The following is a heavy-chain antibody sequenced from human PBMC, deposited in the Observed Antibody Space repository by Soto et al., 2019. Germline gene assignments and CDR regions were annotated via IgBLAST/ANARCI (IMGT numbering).Heavy chain of an antibody. CDR2: LSGSGGRT. D-gene: IGHD5-12*01. CDR1: GFTFSSYA. V-gene: IGHV3-23*01. J-gene: IGHJ6*02. Sequence: HPGGSLRLSCAASGFTFSSYAMSWVRQAPGKGLEWVSALSGSGGRTYYADSVKGRFTISRDNSKNTLYLQMNSLRAEDTALYYCAKDLVEDMATCGVDVWGQGTTVTVSS. CDR3: AKDLVEDMATCGVDV.